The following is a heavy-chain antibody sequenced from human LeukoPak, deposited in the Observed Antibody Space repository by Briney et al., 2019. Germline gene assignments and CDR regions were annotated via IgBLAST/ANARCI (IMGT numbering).Heavy chain of an antibody. CDR1: GYTFTSYG. J-gene: IGHJ4*02. Sequence: ASVKVSCKASGYTFTSYGISWVRQAPGQGLEWMGWISAYNGNTNYAQKPQGRVTMTTDTSTSTAYMELRSLRSDDTAVYYCARGGAFDILTTYFDYWGQGTLVTVSS. D-gene: IGHD3-9*01. V-gene: IGHV1-18*01. CDR3: ARGGAFDILTTYFDY. CDR2: ISAYNGNT.